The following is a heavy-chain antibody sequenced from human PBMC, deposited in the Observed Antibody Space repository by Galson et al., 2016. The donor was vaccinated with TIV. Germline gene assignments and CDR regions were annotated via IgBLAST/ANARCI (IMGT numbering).Heavy chain of an antibody. D-gene: IGHD2-8*01. CDR1: GYTFTDYN. J-gene: IGHJ6*02. CDR2: IDPEDGKT. CDR3: TTVRLRVSGGMCV. V-gene: IGHV1-69-2*01. Sequence: VKVSCKASGYTFTDYNMHWMQQTPGKGFEWMGHIDPEDGKTEYAARFQGRITMTADTSTDTAYLELSSLRSEDTAIYYCTTVRLRVSGGMCVWGQGTTVIVSS.